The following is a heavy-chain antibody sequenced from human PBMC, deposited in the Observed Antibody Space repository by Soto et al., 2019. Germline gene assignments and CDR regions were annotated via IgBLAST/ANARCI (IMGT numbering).Heavy chain of an antibody. CDR3: AGEGGDGYNSFDY. CDR2: INHSGST. V-gene: IGHV4-34*01. Sequence: PSETLSLTCAVYGGSFSGYYWSWIRQPPGKGLEWIGEINHSGSTNYSPSLKSRVTISVDTSKNQFSLKLSSVTAADTAVYYCAGEGGDGYNSFDYWGQGTLVTVSS. J-gene: IGHJ4*02. D-gene: IGHD5-12*01. CDR1: GGSFSGYY.